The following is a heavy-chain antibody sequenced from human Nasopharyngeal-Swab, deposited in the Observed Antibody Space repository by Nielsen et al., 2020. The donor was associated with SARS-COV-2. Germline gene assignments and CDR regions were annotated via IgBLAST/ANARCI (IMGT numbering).Heavy chain of an antibody. Sequence: GGSLRLSCAASGFTFSSYSMNWVRQAPGKGLEWVSYISSSSSTIYYADSVKGRFTISRDNAKNSLYLQMNSLRAEDTAVYYCARDTTYDFWSGYSESFDYWGQGTLVTVSS. D-gene: IGHD3-3*01. CDR3: ARDTTYDFWSGYSESFDY. CDR1: GFTFSSYS. CDR2: ISSSSSTI. J-gene: IGHJ4*02. V-gene: IGHV3-48*01.